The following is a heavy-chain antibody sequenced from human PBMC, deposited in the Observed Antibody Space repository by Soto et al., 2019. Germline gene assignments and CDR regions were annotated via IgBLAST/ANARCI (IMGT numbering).Heavy chain of an antibody. D-gene: IGHD6-13*01. J-gene: IGHJ6*02. Sequence: EVLLVESGGGLVQPGGSLRLSCAASGFTVSSNYMSWVRQAPGKGLEWVSIIYSGGSTYYADSVKCRFTISRDNSKHTPYLQTNSPRAEATAVYYCARGVLLSIWYYYYYGMDVWGQGTTVTVSS. CDR2: IYSGGST. V-gene: IGHV3-66*01. CDR3: ARGVLLSIWYYYYYGMDV. CDR1: GFTVSSNY.